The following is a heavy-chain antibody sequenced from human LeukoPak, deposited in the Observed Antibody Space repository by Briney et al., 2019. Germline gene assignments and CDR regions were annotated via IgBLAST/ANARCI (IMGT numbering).Heavy chain of an antibody. CDR2: KSSSSSYI. V-gene: IGHV3-21*01. Sequence: GGSLRLSCAASGFTFSSYSMNWVRQAPGKGLEWVSSKSSSSSYIYYADSVKGRFTISRDNAKNSLYLQMNSLRAEDTAVYYCARTNYYDSSGYYYYYYGMDVWGQGTTVTVSS. D-gene: IGHD3-22*01. CDR1: GFTFSSYS. CDR3: ARTNYYDSSGYYYYYYGMDV. J-gene: IGHJ6*02.